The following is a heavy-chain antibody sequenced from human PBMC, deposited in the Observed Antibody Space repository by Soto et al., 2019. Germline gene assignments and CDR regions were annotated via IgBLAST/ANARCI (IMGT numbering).Heavy chain of an antibody. D-gene: IGHD3-10*01. CDR3: TTGRYYYGSGSYQH. V-gene: IGHV3-15*07. CDR1: GFTFSNAW. CDR2: IKSKTDGGTT. Sequence: GGSLRLSCAASGFTFSNAWMNWVRQAPGKGLEWVGRIKSKTDGGTTDYAAPVKGRFTISRDDSKNTLYLQMNSLKTEDTAVYYCTTGRYYYGSGSYQHWGQGTLVTVSS. J-gene: IGHJ4*02.